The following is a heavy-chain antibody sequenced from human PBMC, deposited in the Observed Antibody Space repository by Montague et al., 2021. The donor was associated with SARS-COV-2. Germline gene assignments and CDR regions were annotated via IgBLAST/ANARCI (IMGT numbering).Heavy chain of an antibody. CDR1: GGSISGYY. Sequence: SETLSLTCTVSGGSISGYYWSWIRQPPGKGLEWIGYIYYSRSTNXNPSLKSRVTISVDTSKNQFSLKLSSVTAADTAVYYCAREVRYYYDSSGPGAFDIWGQGTMVTVSS. V-gene: IGHV4-59*01. CDR2: IYYSRST. D-gene: IGHD3-22*01. J-gene: IGHJ3*02. CDR3: AREVRYYYDSSGPGAFDI.